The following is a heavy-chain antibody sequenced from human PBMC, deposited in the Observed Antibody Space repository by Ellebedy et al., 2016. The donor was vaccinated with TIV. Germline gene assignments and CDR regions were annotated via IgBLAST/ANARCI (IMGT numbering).Heavy chain of an antibody. CDR3: AKAMGPGGRFDAFDI. Sequence: GESLKISXAASAFTFSTFSMSWVRQAPGKGLEWVSAITGIGTSTYYADSVKGRFTISRDNSKNTLFLQMNSLRAEDTAIYYCAKAMGPGGRFDAFDIWGQGTLVTASS. V-gene: IGHV3-23*01. CDR1: AFTFSTFS. J-gene: IGHJ3*02. D-gene: IGHD3-16*01. CDR2: ITGIGTST.